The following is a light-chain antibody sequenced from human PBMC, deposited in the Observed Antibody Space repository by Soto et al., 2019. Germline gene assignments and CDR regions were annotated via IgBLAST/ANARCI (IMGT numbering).Light chain of an antibody. CDR2: EVS. CDR1: SSGVGAYTY. J-gene: IGLJ2*01. CDR3: SSYTTSNTLV. V-gene: IGLV2-14*01. Sequence: QSALTQPASVSGSPGQSITISCTGTSSGVGAYTYVSWYQQHPGKAPKLMIFEVSDRPSGVSNRFSGSKSGNTASLTISGLQAEDEADYYCSSYTTSNTLVFGGGTKLTVL.